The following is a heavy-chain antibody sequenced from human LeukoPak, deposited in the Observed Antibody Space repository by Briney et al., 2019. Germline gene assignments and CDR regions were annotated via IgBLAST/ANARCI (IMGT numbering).Heavy chain of an antibody. CDR3: ARRRGGYSYSFDY. CDR2: INHSGST. CDR1: GGSFSGYY. D-gene: IGHD5-18*01. Sequence: SETRSLTCAVYGGSFSGYYWSWIRQPPGKGMEWIGEINHSGSTNYNPSLKSRVTISVDTSKNQFSLKLSSVTAADTAVYYCARRRGGYSYSFDYWGQGTLVTVSS. V-gene: IGHV4-34*01. J-gene: IGHJ4*02.